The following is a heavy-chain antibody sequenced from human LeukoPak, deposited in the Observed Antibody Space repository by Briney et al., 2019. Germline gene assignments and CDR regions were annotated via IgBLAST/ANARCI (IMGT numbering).Heavy chain of an antibody. J-gene: IGHJ4*02. V-gene: IGHV3-23*01. CDR2: ISNNGGYT. Sequence: PGGSLRLSCAASGFTFSSSAMSWVRQAPGKGLEWVSAISNNGGYTYYADSVQGRFTISRDNSKSTLCLQMNSLRAEDTAVYYCAKDSLFDYWGQGTLVTVSS. CDR1: GFTFSSSA. CDR3: AKDSLFDY.